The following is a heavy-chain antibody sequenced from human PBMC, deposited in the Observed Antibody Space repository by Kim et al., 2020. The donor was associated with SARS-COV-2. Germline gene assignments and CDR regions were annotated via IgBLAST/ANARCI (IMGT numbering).Heavy chain of an antibody. CDR3: ARGSPMDSNYSYGLDI. J-gene: IGHJ6*01. CDR1: GGSISSSSW. V-gene: IGHV4-4*02. CDR2: IYHSGST. D-gene: IGHD3-10*01. Sequence: SETRSLTCAVSGGSISSSSWWTWLRQSPGKGLEWIGEIYHSGSTNYNPSLNSRVTISIDTSKMQFSLKLESVTAADTAVYFCARGSPMDSNYSYGLDIWG.